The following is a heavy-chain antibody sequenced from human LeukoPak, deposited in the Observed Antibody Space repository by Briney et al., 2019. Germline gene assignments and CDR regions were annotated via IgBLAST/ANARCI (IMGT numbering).Heavy chain of an antibody. CDR2: ISSSGSTI. V-gene: IGHV3-48*04. J-gene: IGHJ4*02. CDR3: AAVIDY. CDR1: GFTFNNYI. Sequence: GGSLRLSCAASGFTFNNYIMNWVRQAPGKGLEWVSYISSSGSTIYYADSVKGRFSISRDNANNSVYLQMNNLRAEDTAVYYCAAVIDYWGQGTLVTVSS.